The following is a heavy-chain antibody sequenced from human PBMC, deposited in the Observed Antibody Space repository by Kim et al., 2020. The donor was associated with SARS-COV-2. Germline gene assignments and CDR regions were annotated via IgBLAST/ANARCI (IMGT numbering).Heavy chain of an antibody. CDR1: GDSVSSNRAA. V-gene: IGHV6-1*01. CDR3: TRQYRDSENYSGMDV. J-gene: IGHJ6*02. D-gene: IGHD2-21*01. Sequence: SQTLSLTCAISGDSVSSNRAAWNWIRWSPSRGLEWLGRTYTRSKWYNDYAISVKSRITINPDTSKNQFSLQLNSVTPEDTGVYYCTRQYRDSENYSGMDVWGQGTTVTVSS. CDR2: TYTRSKWYN.